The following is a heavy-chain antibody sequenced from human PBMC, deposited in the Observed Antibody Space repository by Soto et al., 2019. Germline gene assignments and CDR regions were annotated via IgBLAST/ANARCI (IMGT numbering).Heavy chain of an antibody. CDR3: ARHPGGRGYYYGMDV. CDR2: IIPIFGTA. V-gene: IGHV1-69*12. D-gene: IGHD2-15*01. Sequence: QVQLVQSGAEVKKPGSSVKVSCKASGGTFSSYAISWVRQAPGQGLEWMGGIIPIFGTANYAQKFQGRVTITAYESTSTAYMDATSLRSEDTAVYYCARHPGGRGYYYGMDVWGQGTTVTVSS. J-gene: IGHJ6*02. CDR1: GGTFSSYA.